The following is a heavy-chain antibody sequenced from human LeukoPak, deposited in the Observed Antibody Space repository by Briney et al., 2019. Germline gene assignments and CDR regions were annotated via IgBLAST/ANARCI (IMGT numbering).Heavy chain of an antibody. D-gene: IGHD2-2*01. J-gene: IGHJ4*02. CDR2: IRSKAYGGTT. V-gene: IGHV3-49*03. CDR3: TRGVDPEEVYQSPFDY. Sequence: PGGSLRLSCTTSGFTFGDYAMSWFRQAPGKGLEWVGFIRSKAYGGTTEYAASVKGRFTISRGDSKSIAYLQMNSLKTEDTAVYYCTRGVDPEEVYQSPFDYWGQGTLVTVSS. CDR1: GFTFGDYA.